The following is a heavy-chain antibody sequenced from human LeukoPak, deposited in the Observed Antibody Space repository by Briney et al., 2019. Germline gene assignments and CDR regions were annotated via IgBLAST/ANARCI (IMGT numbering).Heavy chain of an antibody. Sequence: SETLSLTCAVSGGSFTSDGFSWSWIRQPPGKGLEWIGYIYHSGSTYYKPSLKSRVTISVDRSKHQFSLKLSSGTAADTAVYYCARGGWSKTRSMDVWGQGTTVTVSS. D-gene: IGHD2-15*01. V-gene: IGHV4-30-2*01. CDR1: GGSFTSDGFS. CDR2: IYHSGST. CDR3: ARGGWSKTRSMDV. J-gene: IGHJ6*02.